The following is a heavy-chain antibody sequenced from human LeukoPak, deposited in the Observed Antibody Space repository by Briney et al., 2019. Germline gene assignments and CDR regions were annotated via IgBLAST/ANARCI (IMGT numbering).Heavy chain of an antibody. CDR2: IYHSGST. V-gene: IGHV4-30-2*01. CDR1: GGSISSGGYY. J-gene: IGHJ5*02. CDR3: AREFRFGEIDP. Sequence: PSETLSLTCTVSGGSISSGGYYWSWIRQPPGKGLEWIGYIYHSGSTYYNPSLKSRVTISVDRSKNQFSLKLSSVTAADTAVYYCAREFRFGEIDPWGQGTLVTVSS. D-gene: IGHD3-10*01.